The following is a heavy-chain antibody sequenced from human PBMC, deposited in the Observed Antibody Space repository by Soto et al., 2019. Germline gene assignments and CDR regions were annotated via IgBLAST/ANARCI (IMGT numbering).Heavy chain of an antibody. CDR2: IIPIFGTA. D-gene: IGHD1-1*01. V-gene: IGHV1-69*01. J-gene: IGHJ6*02. CDR1: GCTFSSYA. CDR3: ARRGTSGTYYYYYYGMDV. Sequence: QVQLVQSGAEVKKPGSSVKVSCKSSGCTFSSYAISWLRQAPGQGLDWMGGIIPIFGTANYAQKFQGRVTITADESTRTAYMELSSLRSEDTAVYYCARRGTSGTYYYYYYGMDVWGQGTTVTVSS.